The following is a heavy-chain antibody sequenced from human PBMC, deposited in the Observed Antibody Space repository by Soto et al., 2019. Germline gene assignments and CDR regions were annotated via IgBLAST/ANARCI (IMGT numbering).Heavy chain of an antibody. CDR3: ARGVTIFGVGLLYYYYYMDV. V-gene: IGHV1-18*01. Sequence: ASVKVSCKASGYTFTSYGISWVRQAPGQGLEWMGWISAYNGNTNYAQKFQGRVTITRDTSASTAYMELSSLRSEDTAVYYCARGVTIFGVGLLYYYYYMDVWGKGTTVTVSS. CDR1: GYTFTSYG. D-gene: IGHD3-3*01. J-gene: IGHJ6*03. CDR2: ISAYNGNT.